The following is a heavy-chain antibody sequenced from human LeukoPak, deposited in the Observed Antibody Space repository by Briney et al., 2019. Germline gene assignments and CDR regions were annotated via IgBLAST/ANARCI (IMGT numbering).Heavy chain of an antibody. J-gene: IGHJ4*02. V-gene: IGHV1-46*01. CDR3: ARAVVTATHDY. CDR1: GYTFTSNY. Sequence: ASVKVSCKAFGYTFTSNYMHWVRQAPGQGPEWMGVISPSGGSTTYAQKFQGRVTLTRDMSTSTDYLELSSLRSEDTAVYYCARAVVTATHDYWGQGTLVTVSS. CDR2: ISPSGGST. D-gene: IGHD2-21*02.